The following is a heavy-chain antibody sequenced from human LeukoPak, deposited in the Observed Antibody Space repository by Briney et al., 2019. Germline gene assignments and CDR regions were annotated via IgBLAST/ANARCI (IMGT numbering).Heavy chain of an antibody. V-gene: IGHV3-48*03. CDR2: ISSSGSTI. CDR3: ARGGITLVPP. D-gene: IGHD3-10*01. J-gene: IGHJ5*02. Sequence: PGGSLRLSCAASGFTFSSYEMNWVRQAPGKGLEWVSYISSSGSTIYYADSVKGRFTISRDNAKNPLYLQMNSLRAEDTAVYYCARGGITLVPPWGQGTLVTVSS. CDR1: GFTFSSYE.